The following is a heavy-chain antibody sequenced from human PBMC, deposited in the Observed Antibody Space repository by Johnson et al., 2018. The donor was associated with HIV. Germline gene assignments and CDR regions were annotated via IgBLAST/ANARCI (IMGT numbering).Heavy chain of an antibody. CDR1: GFTFSNYG. J-gene: IGHJ3*02. CDR3: ARALPRYDAFDI. D-gene: IGHD1-14*01. Sequence: QVQLVESGGGVVQPGTSLRLSCAASGFTFSNYGMHWVRQAPGKGLEWVAVISYDGSNKYYADSVKGRFTISRDNSKNTLYLQMNSLRAEDTAVYYCARALPRYDAFDIWGQGTMVTVSS. CDR2: ISYDGSNK. V-gene: IGHV3-30*03.